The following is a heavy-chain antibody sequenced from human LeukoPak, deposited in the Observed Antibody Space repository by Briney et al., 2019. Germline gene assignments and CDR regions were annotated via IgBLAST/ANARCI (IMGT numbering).Heavy chain of an antibody. J-gene: IGHJ6*03. D-gene: IGHD2-15*01. CDR2: IIPIFGTA. V-gene: IGHV1-69*13. CDR3: ARNAVVVVPSYYYYYMDV. Sequence: SVKVSCKASGGTFSSYAISWVRQAPGQGLEWMGGIIPIFGTANYAQKFQGRATITADESTSTAYMELSSLRSEDTAVYYCARNAVVVVPSYYYYYMDVWGKGTTVTISS. CDR1: GGTFSSYA.